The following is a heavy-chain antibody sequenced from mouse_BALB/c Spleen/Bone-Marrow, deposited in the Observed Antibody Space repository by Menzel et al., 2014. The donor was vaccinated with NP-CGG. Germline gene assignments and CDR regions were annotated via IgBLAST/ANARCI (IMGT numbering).Heavy chain of an antibody. D-gene: IGHD1-2*01. CDR3: ARVYYGYFFAY. J-gene: IGHJ3*01. CDR1: GYTFTSYW. V-gene: IGHV1-7*01. Sequence: VQLQQSGAELAKPGASVKMSCKASGYTFTSYWMHWVKQRPGQGLEWIGYSNPSTGYTDYNQRFKDEATLTADKSSSTAYMQLSSLTSEDSAVYYCARVYYGYFFAYWGQGTLVTVSA. CDR2: SNPSTGYT.